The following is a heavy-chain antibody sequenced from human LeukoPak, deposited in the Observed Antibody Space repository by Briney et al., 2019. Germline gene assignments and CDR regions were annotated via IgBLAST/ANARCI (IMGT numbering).Heavy chain of an antibody. D-gene: IGHD3-3*01. CDR1: GFTVTEYT. V-gene: IGHV3-23*01. CDR2: MSDIGPNT. Sequence: GGSLRLSCAASGFTVTEYTMTWIRQSPGKGLEWVSSMSDIGPNTYYADSVKGRFTISRDTSKNTLLLQMNSLRGDDTALYFCARRLSLRFDAFAVWGPGTVVTVSS. CDR3: ARRLSLRFDAFAV. J-gene: IGHJ3*01.